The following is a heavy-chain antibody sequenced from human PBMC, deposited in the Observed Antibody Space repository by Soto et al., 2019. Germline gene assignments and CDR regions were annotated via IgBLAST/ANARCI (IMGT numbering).Heavy chain of an antibody. CDR2: ISYDGSNK. J-gene: IGHJ6*02. CDR3: ARESYYDSSDTYYYYGMDV. CDR1: GFTFSSYA. Sequence: PGGSLRLSCAASGFTFSSYAMHWVRQAPGEGLEWVAVISYDGSNKYYADSVKGRFTISRDNSKNTLYLQMNSLRAEDTAVYYCARESYYDSSDTYYYYGMDVWGQGTTVTVSS. D-gene: IGHD3-22*01. V-gene: IGHV3-30-3*01.